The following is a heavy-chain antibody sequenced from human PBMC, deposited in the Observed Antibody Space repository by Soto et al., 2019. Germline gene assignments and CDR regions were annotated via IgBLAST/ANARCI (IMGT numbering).Heavy chain of an antibody. CDR1: GFSFSTYP. Sequence: PXGSLRLACAPAGFSFSTYPRSWVRQAPGKGLEWVTAISANGRGTSYADSVKGRITILRDNSKNTLFLQMNSLRADDTAVYFCVKKRSYDRTNYDHFDYWGQGSLVTVSS. V-gene: IGHV3-23*01. J-gene: IGHJ4*02. D-gene: IGHD3-22*01. CDR2: ISANGRGT. CDR3: VKKRSYDRTNYDHFDY.